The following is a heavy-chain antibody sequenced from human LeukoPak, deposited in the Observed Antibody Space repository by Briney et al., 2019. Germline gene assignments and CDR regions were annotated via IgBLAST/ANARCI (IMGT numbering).Heavy chain of an antibody. CDR3: ARTLDGLPGDL. Sequence: PGGSLRLSCAASGFTFSSSQMNWVRQAPGKGLQWVSFIGITGSTTYYADSVKGRFIISRDDAENSLYLQMSSLRVEDTAIYYCARTLDGLPGDLWGQGTLVTVSS. J-gene: IGHJ5*02. V-gene: IGHV3-48*03. CDR2: IGITGSTT. CDR1: GFTFSSSQ. D-gene: IGHD3-10*01.